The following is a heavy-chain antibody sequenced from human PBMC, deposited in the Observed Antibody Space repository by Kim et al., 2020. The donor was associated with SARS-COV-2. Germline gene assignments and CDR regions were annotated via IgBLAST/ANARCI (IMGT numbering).Heavy chain of an antibody. CDR3: ARHGGITGTTWENDAFDI. V-gene: IGHV4-59*08. J-gene: IGHJ3*02. D-gene: IGHD1-20*01. CDR2: IYYSGST. Sequence: SETLSLTCTVSGGSISSYYWSWIRQPPGKGLEWIGYIYYSGSTNYNPSLKSRVTISVDTSKNQFSLKLSSVTAADTAVYYCARHGGITGTTWENDAFDIWGQGTMVTVSS. CDR1: GGSISSYY.